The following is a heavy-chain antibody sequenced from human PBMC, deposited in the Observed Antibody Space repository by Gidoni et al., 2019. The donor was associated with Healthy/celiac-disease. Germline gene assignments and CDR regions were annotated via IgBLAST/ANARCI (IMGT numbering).Heavy chain of an antibody. Sequence: QVKLQESGPGLVRRSETLSLTCTVSGCSLSSYYWSWIRQPPGKGLEWIGYIYYSGSTNYNPSLKSRVTISVDTSKNQFSLKLSSVTAADTAVYYCAREEEQWSLVYWGQGTLVTVSS. J-gene: IGHJ4*02. D-gene: IGHD6-19*01. CDR2: IYYSGST. CDR3: AREEEQWSLVY. V-gene: IGHV4-59*01. CDR1: GCSLSSYY.